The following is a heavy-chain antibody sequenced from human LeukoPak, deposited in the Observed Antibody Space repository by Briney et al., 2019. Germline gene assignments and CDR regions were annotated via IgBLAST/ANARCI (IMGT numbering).Heavy chain of an antibody. D-gene: IGHD3-9*01. CDR2: ISGSGGST. CDR1: GFTFSSYA. V-gene: IGHV3-23*01. Sequence: GGSLRLSCAASGFTFSSYAMSWVRQAPGKGLEWVSGISGSGGSTHYADSVKGRFTISRDNSKNTLYLQMNSLRAEDTAVYYCAKPQRIYDILTGYYPLYFDYWGQGTLVTVSS. CDR3: AKPQRIYDILTGYYPLYFDY. J-gene: IGHJ4*02.